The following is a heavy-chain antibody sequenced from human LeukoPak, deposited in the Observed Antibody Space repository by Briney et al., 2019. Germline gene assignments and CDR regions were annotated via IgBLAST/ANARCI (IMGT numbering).Heavy chain of an antibody. CDR2: ISWNSGSI. CDR3: AKAPTYYYDSSGYLSYFDY. CDR1: GFTFDDYA. D-gene: IGHD3-22*01. Sequence: GRSLRLSCAASGFTFDDYAMHWVRQAPGKGLEWVSGISWNSGSIGYADSVKGRFTISRDNAKNSLYLQMNSLRAEDTALYYCAKAPTYYYDSSGYLSYFDYWGQGTLVTVSS. V-gene: IGHV3-9*01. J-gene: IGHJ4*02.